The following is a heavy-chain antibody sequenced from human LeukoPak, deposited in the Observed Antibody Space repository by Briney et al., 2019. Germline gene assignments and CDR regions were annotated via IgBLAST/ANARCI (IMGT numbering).Heavy chain of an antibody. V-gene: IGHV3-23*01. CDR3: AKGSRGSYDY. J-gene: IGHJ4*02. D-gene: IGHD1-26*01. CDR2: ITDSGIRT. Sequence: PGGSLRLSCAASGFIFNSYAMAWVRQGPEKGLEWVSSITDSGIRTYYADSVKGRFTISRDSSKNTLFLQMNSLRAEDTAVYYCAKGSRGSYDYWGQGTLVTVSS. CDR1: GFIFNSYA.